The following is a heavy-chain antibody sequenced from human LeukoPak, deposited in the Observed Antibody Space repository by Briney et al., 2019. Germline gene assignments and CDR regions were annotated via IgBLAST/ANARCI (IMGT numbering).Heavy chain of an antibody. CDR3: ARDHPTVTDAFDI. Sequence: PGRSLRLSCAASGFTFSSYGMHWVRQAPGKGLEWVAVISKDGGNQYYADSVKGRFTISRDNSKNTLYLQMSSLRGDDTALYYCARDHPTVTDAFDIWGQGTMVTVFS. V-gene: IGHV3-30*03. D-gene: IGHD4-17*01. J-gene: IGHJ3*02. CDR1: GFTFSSYG. CDR2: ISKDGGNQ.